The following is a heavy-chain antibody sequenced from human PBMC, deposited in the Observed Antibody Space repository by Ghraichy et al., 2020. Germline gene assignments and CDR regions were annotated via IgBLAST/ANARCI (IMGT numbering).Heavy chain of an antibody. V-gene: IGHV3-48*01. Sequence: GGSLRLSCAASGITFRSHSLNWIRQAPGKGLEWISYINGSSFTRYYADSVRGRFTISRDNAKESLFLEMNSLTAEDTGIYFCASIRTSYYYDSTDFRFFNFWGRGTLVTVSA. D-gene: IGHD3-22*01. CDR1: GITFRSHS. CDR2: INGSSFTR. J-gene: IGHJ2*01. CDR3: ASIRTSYYYDSTDFRFFNF.